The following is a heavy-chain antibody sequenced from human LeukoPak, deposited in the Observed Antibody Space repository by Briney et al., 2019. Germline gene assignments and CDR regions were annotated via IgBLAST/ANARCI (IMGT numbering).Heavy chain of an antibody. CDR2: FSYSGST. CDR1: GVSISDYH. J-gene: IGHJ4*02. D-gene: IGHD1-26*01. V-gene: IGHV4-59*01. Sequence: SETQSLTCSVSGVSISDYHWIWIRQPPAKGLEWMGYFSYSGSTRYNPSLKGRVTMSVDTSKNRFSLRLISVAAADTAVYYCARMYSGTSYYFDFWGQGTLVTVSS. CDR3: ARMYSGTSYYFDF.